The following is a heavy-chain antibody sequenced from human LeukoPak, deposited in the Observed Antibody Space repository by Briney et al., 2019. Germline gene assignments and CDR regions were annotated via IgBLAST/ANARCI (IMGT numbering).Heavy chain of an antibody. D-gene: IGHD3-22*01. CDR1: GGSFSGYY. Sequence: PSETLSLTCAVYGGSFSGYYWSRIRQPPGKGLEWIGEINHSGSTNYNPSLKSRVTISVDTSKNQFSLKLSSVTAADTAVYYCARGGAGYYDSSGPAPFFDYWGQGTLVTVSS. V-gene: IGHV4-34*01. CDR2: INHSGST. J-gene: IGHJ4*02. CDR3: ARGGAGYYDSSGPAPFFDY.